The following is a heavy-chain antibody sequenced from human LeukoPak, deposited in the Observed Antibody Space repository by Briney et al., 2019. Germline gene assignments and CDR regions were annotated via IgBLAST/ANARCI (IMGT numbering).Heavy chain of an antibody. D-gene: IGHD3-3*01. CDR2: IYPGGSDT. J-gene: IGHJ4*02. Sequence: GASLQISCKGSGYGFTSYWIGWVRPMPGKGLEGMGIIYPGGSDTRYSPSFQGQVTISADKSISTAYLQWSSLKASDTAMYYCVVGVVIGYYFDYWGEGTLVTVSS. CDR3: VVGVVIGYYFDY. V-gene: IGHV5-51*01. CDR1: GYGFTSYW.